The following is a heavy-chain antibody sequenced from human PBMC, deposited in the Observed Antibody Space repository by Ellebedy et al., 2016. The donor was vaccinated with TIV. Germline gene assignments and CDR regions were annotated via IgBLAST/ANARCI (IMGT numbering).Heavy chain of an antibody. CDR2: ISSSSSYI. D-gene: IGHD3-22*01. V-gene: IGHV3-21*01. J-gene: IGHJ6*02. Sequence: GESLKISXAASGFTFSSYAMSWVRQAPGKGLEWVSSISSSSSYIYYADSVKGRFTISRDNAKNSLYLQMNSLRAEDTAVYYCARDQGAGDYDSSGHSDGMDVWGQGTTVTVSS. CDR1: GFTFSSYA. CDR3: ARDQGAGDYDSSGHSDGMDV.